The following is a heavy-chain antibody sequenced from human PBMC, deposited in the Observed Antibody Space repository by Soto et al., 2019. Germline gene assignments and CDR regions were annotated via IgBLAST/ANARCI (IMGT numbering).Heavy chain of an antibody. D-gene: IGHD1-1*01. CDR1: GFTFSSYG. CDR3: ARDWTVTTGAFDY. V-gene: IGHV3-33*01. Sequence: QVQLVESGGGVVQPGRSLRLSCAGSGFTFSSYGMHGVRQAPGKGLEWVAVIWYDGSNKYYADSVKGRFTISRDNSKNTLYLQMNSLRAEDTAVYYCARDWTVTTGAFDYWGQGTLVTVSS. J-gene: IGHJ4*02. CDR2: IWYDGSNK.